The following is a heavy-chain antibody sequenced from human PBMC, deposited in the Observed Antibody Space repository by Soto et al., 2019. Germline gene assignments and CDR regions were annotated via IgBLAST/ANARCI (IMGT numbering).Heavy chain of an antibody. J-gene: IGHJ4*02. CDR3: ARDGTLYDSTAYYYLY. V-gene: IGHV1-69*13. D-gene: IGHD3-22*01. CDR2: IIPLFGTA. Sequence: ASVKVSCKASGYTFTSYGINWVRQAPGQGLEWMGGIIPLFGTANYAQKFQGRVTITADDSTSTAYMELSSLRSEDTAVYYCARDGTLYDSTAYYYLYWGQGTLVTVSS. CDR1: GYTFTSYG.